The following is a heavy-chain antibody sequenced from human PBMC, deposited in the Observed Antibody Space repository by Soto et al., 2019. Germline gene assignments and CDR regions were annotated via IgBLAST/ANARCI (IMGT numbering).Heavy chain of an antibody. D-gene: IGHD6-19*01. Sequence: SETLSLTCTVSNDSIRSGTYYWSWIRQPPGRGLEWMGSLSYLGTTDYNPSLKSRVTISKDASKNQFSLKLTSVTAADTAVYYCATGRSDSGWYEGHFWGRGTLVTVSS. V-gene: IGHV4-39*01. J-gene: IGHJ4*02. CDR1: NDSIRSGTYY. CDR3: ATGRSDSGWYEGHF. CDR2: LSYLGTT.